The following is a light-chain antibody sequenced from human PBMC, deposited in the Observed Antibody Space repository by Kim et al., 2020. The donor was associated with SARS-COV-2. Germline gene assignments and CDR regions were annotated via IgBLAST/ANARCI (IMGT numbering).Light chain of an antibody. J-gene: IGLJ2*01. CDR2: QDS. Sequence: SYELTQPPSVSVSPGQTASITCSGDKLGDKYAFWYQQKPGQYPVLVIYQDSKRPSGIPERFSGSNFGNTATLTISGTQAMDEADYYCQAWDSSIVVFGGGTQLTVL. CDR1: KLGDKY. V-gene: IGLV3-1*01. CDR3: QAWDSSIVV.